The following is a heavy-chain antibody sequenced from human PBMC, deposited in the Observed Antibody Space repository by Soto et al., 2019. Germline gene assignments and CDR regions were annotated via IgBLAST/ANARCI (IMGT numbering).Heavy chain of an antibody. D-gene: IGHD5-12*01. J-gene: IGHJ3*02. CDR3: ARDRDGYNWSDAFDI. CDR2: INPNSGGT. V-gene: IGHV1-2*04. CDR1: GYTFTGYY. Sequence: EASVKVSCKASGYTFTGYYMHWVRQAPGQGLEWMGWINPNSGGTNYARKFQGWVTMTRDTSISTAYMELSRLRSDDTAVYYCARDRDGYNWSDAFDIWGQGTMVTV.